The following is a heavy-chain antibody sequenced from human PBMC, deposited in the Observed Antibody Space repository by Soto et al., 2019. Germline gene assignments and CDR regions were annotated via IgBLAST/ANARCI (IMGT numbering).Heavy chain of an antibody. CDR3: ARRYGSSFDY. J-gene: IGHJ4*02. CDR2: IYYSGST. D-gene: IGHD1-1*01. V-gene: IGHV4-59*08. Sequence: VPTSETLSLTCTVSGGSISSYYWSWIRQPPGKGLEWIGYIYYSGSTNYNPPLKSRVTISVDTSKNQFSLKLSSVTAADTAVYYCARRYGSSFDYWGQGTLVNVSS. CDR1: GGSISSYY.